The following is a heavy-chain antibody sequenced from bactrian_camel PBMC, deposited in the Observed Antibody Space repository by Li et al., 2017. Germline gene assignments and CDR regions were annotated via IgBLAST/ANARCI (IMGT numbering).Heavy chain of an antibody. Sequence: VQLVESGGDLVRPGGSLRLSCAASASAYVAYVYAMAWFRQAPGKEREGIAAIESTGSTSYADSVKGRFTISRDNAKNTLYLQLNSLKTDDTGMYHCARFSWSDGFGYWGRGPRSPSP. CDR2: IESTGST. D-gene: IGHD1*01. CDR1: ASAYVAYVYA. J-gene: IGHJ4*01. V-gene: IGHV3S53*01.